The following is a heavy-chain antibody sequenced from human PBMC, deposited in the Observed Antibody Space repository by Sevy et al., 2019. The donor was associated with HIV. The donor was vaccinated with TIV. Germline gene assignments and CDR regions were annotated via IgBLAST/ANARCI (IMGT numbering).Heavy chain of an antibody. J-gene: IGHJ6*02. D-gene: IGHD3-10*01. CDR3: AREGYYYRSGTYRPPNYYGMDV. Sequence: ASVKVSCKASGYTFSSYGISWVRQAPGQVLEWIGWISDYNGYTNYAHKFQGRVTMSTETSTRTAYMELGSLRSDDTAVYFCAREGYYYRSGTYRPPNYYGMDVWGQGTAVTVSS. CDR2: ISDYNGYT. CDR1: GYTFSSYG. V-gene: IGHV1-18*01.